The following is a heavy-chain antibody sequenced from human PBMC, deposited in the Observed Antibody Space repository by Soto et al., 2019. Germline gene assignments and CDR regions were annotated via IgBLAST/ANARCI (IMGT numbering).Heavy chain of an antibody. CDR1: GFTFSNYA. J-gene: IGHJ3*02. CDR2: ISGGGDDK. CDR3: AKDRMNHNTVWDPFDI. V-gene: IGHV3-23*01. D-gene: IGHD2-15*01. Sequence: GGSLRLSSLASGFTFSNYAMSWVSQAPGKERKGVSSISGGGDDKYYAYSVKGRFIISRDNSKITLSLQMNGLRAADTAVYYCAKDRMNHNTVWDPFDIWGQGRMVTVSS.